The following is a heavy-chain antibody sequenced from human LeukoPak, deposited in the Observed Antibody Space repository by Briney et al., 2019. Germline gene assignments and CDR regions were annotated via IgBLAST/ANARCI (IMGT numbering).Heavy chain of an antibody. D-gene: IGHD6-13*01. Sequence: GGSLRLSCAASGFTFSSYGMHWVRQAPGKGLEWVAVISYDGSNKYYADSVKGRFTISRDNSKNTLYLQMNSLRAEDTAVYYCARDRYSDYWGQGTLVTVSS. J-gene: IGHJ4*02. V-gene: IGHV3-30*03. CDR1: GFTFSSYG. CDR3: ARDRYSDY. CDR2: ISYDGSNK.